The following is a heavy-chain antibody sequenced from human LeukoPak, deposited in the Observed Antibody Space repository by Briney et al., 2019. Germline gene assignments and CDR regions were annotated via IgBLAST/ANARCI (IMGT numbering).Heavy chain of an antibody. CDR1: GFTVSSNY. Sequence: GGSLRLSCAASGFTVSSNYMSWVRQAPGKGLEWVSVIYSGGSTYYADSVKGRFTISRDNSKNTLYLQMNSLRAEDTAVYYCARGLITIFGVVTPLDYWGQGTLVTVSS. CDR3: ARGLITIFGVVTPLDY. J-gene: IGHJ4*02. D-gene: IGHD3-3*01. CDR2: IYSGGST. V-gene: IGHV3-66*02.